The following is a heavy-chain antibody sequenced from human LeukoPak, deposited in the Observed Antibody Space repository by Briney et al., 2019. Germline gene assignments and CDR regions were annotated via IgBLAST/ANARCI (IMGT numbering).Heavy chain of an antibody. D-gene: IGHD2/OR15-2a*01. CDR2: IGPSGSTI. Sequence: AGGSLRLSCAASGFSFSDYDMNWVRQAPGEGLEWVSYIGPSGSTIFYADSVKGRFTVSRDNAKKSLYLQMDSLRADDTAVYYCARDISAAGHYYHYYTMDVWGQGTTVTVSS. V-gene: IGHV3-48*04. CDR1: GFSFSDYD. J-gene: IGHJ6*02. CDR3: ARDISAAGHYYHYYTMDV.